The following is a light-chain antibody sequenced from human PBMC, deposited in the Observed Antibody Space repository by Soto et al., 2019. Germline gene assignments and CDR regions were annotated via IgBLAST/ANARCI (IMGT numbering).Light chain of an antibody. CDR2: EAS. Sequence: DIHMTQSPSTLSGSVGDRFTITFRASQTISSWLAWYQQKPGKAPKLMIYEASTLQSGVPSRFSGSGSGTEFTLTISGLLPEDFATYHCQQLNTLPFTFGQGTRLEIK. CDR3: QQLNTLPFT. J-gene: IGKJ5*01. CDR1: QTISSW. V-gene: IGKV1-5*01.